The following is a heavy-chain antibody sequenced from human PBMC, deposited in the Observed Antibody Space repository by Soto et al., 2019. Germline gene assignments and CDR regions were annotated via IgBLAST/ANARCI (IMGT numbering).Heavy chain of an antibody. CDR1: TFIFTNYA. V-gene: IGHV3-23*01. D-gene: IGHD6-13*01. CDR3: ATISDRGIAAALDF. Sequence: ETLRLSCAASTFIFTNYAMSWARQAPGEGLEWVSAISGSGGTTYYAESVKGRFSISRDNSKNTLYLQLNSLRVEDTAIYYCATISDRGIAAALDFWGQGTLVTVSS. J-gene: IGHJ4*02. CDR2: ISGSGGTT.